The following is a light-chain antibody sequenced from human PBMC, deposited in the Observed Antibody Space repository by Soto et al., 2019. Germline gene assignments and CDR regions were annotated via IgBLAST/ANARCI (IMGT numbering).Light chain of an antibody. CDR2: AAS. CDR1: QGVSNS. Sequence: DLQMTQSPSSLSASVGDRITITCRASQGVSNSLAWYQQKPDKAPKSLIYAASRLQSGVPSRFSGSVYGTDSPLTISTLQPEDFATYYCQQYNSYPTFGGGTKVEIK. CDR3: QQYNSYPT. V-gene: IGKV1D-16*01. J-gene: IGKJ4*01.